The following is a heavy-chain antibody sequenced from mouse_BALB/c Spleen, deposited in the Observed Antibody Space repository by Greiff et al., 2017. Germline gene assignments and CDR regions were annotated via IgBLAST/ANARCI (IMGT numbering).Heavy chain of an antibody. D-gene: IGHD2-1*01. J-gene: IGHJ3*01. Sequence: EVKLMESGGGLVKPGGSLKLSCAASGFTFSSYTMSWVRQTPEKRLEWVAYISNGGGSTYYPDTVKGRFTISRDNAKNTLYLQMSSLKSEDTAMYYCASIYYGPFAYWGQGTLVTVSA. CDR1: GFTFSSYT. CDR2: ISNGGGST. V-gene: IGHV5-12-2*01. CDR3: ASIYYGPFAY.